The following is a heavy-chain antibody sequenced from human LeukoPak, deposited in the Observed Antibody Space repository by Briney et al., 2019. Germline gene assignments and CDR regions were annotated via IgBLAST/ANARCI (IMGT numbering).Heavy chain of an antibody. V-gene: IGHV4-39*07. CDR3: ARLDSSLDY. Sequence: SETLSLTCTASGGSISSSSYYWGWIRQPPGKGLEWIGSMYYSGSTYYNPSLKSRVTISVDTSKNQFSLKLSSVTAADTAVYYCARLDSSLDYWGQGTLVTVFS. D-gene: IGHD6-19*01. J-gene: IGHJ4*02. CDR1: GGSISSSSYY. CDR2: MYYSGST.